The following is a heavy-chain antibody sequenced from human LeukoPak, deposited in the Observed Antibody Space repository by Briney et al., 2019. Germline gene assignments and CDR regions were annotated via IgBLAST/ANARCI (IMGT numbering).Heavy chain of an antibody. D-gene: IGHD3-3*01. Sequence: GGSLRLSCAASGFTFSSYWMSWVRQAPGKGLAWVANIKQDGSAKNYGGSVKGRFTISRDNAKNSLYLQMNSLRVEDTAVYFCAKDQAWSGYYTVESGFDYWGQGPLVTVSP. CDR1: GFTFSSYW. J-gene: IGHJ4*02. CDR3: AKDQAWSGYYTVESGFDY. V-gene: IGHV3-7*01. CDR2: IKQDGSAK.